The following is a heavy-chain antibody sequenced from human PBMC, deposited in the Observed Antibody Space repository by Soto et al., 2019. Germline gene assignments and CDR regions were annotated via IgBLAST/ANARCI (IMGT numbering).Heavy chain of an antibody. CDR1: GFSLSTSGVG. CDR3: ARAYYDFWSGYLGQFDY. V-gene: IGHV2-5*02. Sequence: QITLKESGPTLVKPTQTLTLTCTFSGFSLSTSGVGVGWIRQPPGKALEWVALIYWDDDKRYSPSLKSRLTIAKDTSKNQVVLTMTNMDPVDTATYYCARAYYDFWSGYLGQFDYWGQGTLVTVSS. CDR2: IYWDDDK. J-gene: IGHJ4*02. D-gene: IGHD3-3*01.